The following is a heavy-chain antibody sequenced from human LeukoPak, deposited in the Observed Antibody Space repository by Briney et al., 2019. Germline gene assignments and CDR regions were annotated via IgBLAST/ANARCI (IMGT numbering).Heavy chain of an antibody. CDR1: SYSISSGYY. D-gene: IGHD2-2*01. Sequence: PSETLSLTCTVSSYSISSGYYWGWIRQPPGKGLEWIGSIYHSGSTYYNPSLKSRVTISVDTSKNQFSLKLSSVTAADTAVYYCARYCSSTSCYFNYWGQGTLVTVSS. CDR2: IYHSGST. V-gene: IGHV4-38-2*02. CDR3: ARYCSSTSCYFNY. J-gene: IGHJ4*02.